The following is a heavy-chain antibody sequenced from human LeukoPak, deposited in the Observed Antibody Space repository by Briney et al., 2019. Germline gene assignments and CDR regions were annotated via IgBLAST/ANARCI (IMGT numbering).Heavy chain of an antibody. V-gene: IGHV3-74*01. D-gene: IGHD6-6*01. CDR2: LPPDELGI. CDR3: VGTIASRGSEY. J-gene: IGHJ4*02. Sequence: GGSLRLSCPASGFTFTNYWIHWVRQAPGMGLVWVSRLPPDELGIIYADSVKGRFTVSRDNAKNTVYLQMNNLRVDDTAMYYCVGTIASRGSEYWGQGALVTVSS. CDR1: GFTFTNYW.